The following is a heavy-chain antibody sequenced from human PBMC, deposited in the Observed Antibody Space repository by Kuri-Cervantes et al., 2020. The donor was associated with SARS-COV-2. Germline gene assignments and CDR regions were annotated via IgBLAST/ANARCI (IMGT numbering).Heavy chain of an antibody. Sequence: GGSLRLSCVASGFTFSAYTLNWVRQAPGKGLEWVSSITRSSVYISYADSLKGRFTISRDNSKNTLYLQMNSLRAEDTAVYYCAKLGILEWLSFDYWGQGTLVTVSS. CDR3: AKLGILEWLSFDY. J-gene: IGHJ4*02. D-gene: IGHD3-3*01. CDR2: ITRSSVYI. V-gene: IGHV3-21*01. CDR1: GFTFSAYT.